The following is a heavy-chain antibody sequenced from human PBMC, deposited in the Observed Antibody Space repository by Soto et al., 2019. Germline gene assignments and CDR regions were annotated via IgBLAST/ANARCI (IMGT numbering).Heavy chain of an antibody. CDR1: GYSFTSYG. CDR3: ARHRFNYYDDPVSYYFDY. V-gene: IGHV1-18*04. Sequence: GASVKVSCKASGYSFTSYGISWVRQAPGQGPEWMGWISGHNGNTNHPQSLQGRVTMTTDTSRNTAYMELRSLRGDDTAVYYCARHRFNYYDDPVSYYFDYLGQGILVSVSP. J-gene: IGHJ4*02. CDR2: ISGHNGNT. D-gene: IGHD3-22*01.